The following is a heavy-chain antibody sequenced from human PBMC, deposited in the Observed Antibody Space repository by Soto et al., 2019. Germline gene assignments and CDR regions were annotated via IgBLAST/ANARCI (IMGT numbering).Heavy chain of an antibody. Sequence: EVQLVEAGGGLGQPGGSLRLSCAASGFTFSMYWMHWVRQAPGKGLLWVSRINGDGTDTTYADSVKGRFTISRDNAKNTVYLQMNGLRAEDTAVYYCAREVGRGSGSYYLDYWGQETLVTVSS. D-gene: IGHD3-16*01. V-gene: IGHV3-74*03. CDR2: INGDGTDT. CDR3: AREVGRGSGSYYLDY. J-gene: IGHJ4*02. CDR1: GFTFSMYW.